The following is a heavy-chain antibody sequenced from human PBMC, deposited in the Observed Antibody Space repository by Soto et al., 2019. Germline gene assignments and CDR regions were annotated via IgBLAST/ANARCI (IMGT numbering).Heavy chain of an antibody. Sequence: GGSLRLSCAASGFTFSSYGMHWVRQAPGKGLEWVAVIWYDGSNKYYADSVKGRFTISRDNSKNTLYLQMNSLRAEDTAVYYCARAGGDYDAFDIWGHGTMVTVSS. J-gene: IGHJ3*02. CDR2: IWYDGSNK. V-gene: IGHV3-33*01. D-gene: IGHD4-17*01. CDR3: ARAGGDYDAFDI. CDR1: GFTFSSYG.